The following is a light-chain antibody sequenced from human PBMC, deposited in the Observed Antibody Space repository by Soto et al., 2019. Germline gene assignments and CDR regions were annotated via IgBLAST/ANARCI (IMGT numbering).Light chain of an antibody. CDR1: QSITNR. CDR3: QHYGGMWA. Sequence: DIQITQSPSTLSASVGDRVTITCRASQSITNRLAWYQQKPGKAPKVLIYDASTLESGVPSRFSGSGSGTQFILTISSLQPDDFATYCCQHYGGMWAFGQGTKVEIK. CDR2: DAS. V-gene: IGKV1-5*01. J-gene: IGKJ1*01.